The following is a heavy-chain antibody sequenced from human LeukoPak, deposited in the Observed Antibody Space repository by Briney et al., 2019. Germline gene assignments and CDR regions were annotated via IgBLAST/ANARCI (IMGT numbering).Heavy chain of an antibody. CDR2: IYSGGST. CDR1: GFTVSSNY. J-gene: IGHJ5*02. CDR3: ARASRGYSYGSTWDR. Sequence: GGSLRLSCAASGFTVSSNYMSWVRQAPGKGLEWVSVIYSGGSTYYADSVKGRFTISRDNSKNTLYLQMNSLRAEDTAVCYCARASRGYSYGSTWDRWGQGTLVTVSS. V-gene: IGHV3-66*01. D-gene: IGHD5-18*01.